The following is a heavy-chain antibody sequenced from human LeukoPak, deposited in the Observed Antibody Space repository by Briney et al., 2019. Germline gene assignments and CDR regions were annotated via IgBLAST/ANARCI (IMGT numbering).Heavy chain of an antibody. D-gene: IGHD4-17*01. V-gene: IGHV3-30*04. CDR3: AREGLSDGDLDS. Sequence: GGSLRLSCAASGFTFSSYAMHWVRQAPGKGLEWVAVISYDGSNKYYADSVKGRFTISRDNAKNSLYPQMNSLRAEDTAVYYCAREGLSDGDLDSWGQGTLVPVSS. CDR1: GFTFSSYA. CDR2: ISYDGSNK. J-gene: IGHJ4*02.